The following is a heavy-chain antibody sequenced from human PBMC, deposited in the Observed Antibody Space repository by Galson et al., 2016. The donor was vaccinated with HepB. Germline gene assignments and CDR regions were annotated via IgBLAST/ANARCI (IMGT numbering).Heavy chain of an antibody. CDR1: GGSISSDNYY. V-gene: IGHV4-31*03. CDR3: ARGITGTTWPTYYFDY. Sequence: TLSLTCTVSGGSISSDNYYWIWIRQHPGKGLEWIGYIYYSGSTCNNPSLKSRVTISVDTSKNQFSLKLSSVTAADTAVYYCARGITGTTWPTYYFDYWGQGTLVTVSS. CDR2: IYYSGST. J-gene: IGHJ4*02. D-gene: IGHD1-20*01.